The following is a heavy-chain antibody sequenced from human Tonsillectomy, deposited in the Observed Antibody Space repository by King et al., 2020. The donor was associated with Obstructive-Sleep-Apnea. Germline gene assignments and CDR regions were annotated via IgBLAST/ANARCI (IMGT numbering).Heavy chain of an antibody. D-gene: IGHD3-22*01. CDR1: GFTFSSYW. V-gene: IGHV3-7*01. J-gene: IGHJ4*02. CDR2: IKQDGSEK. Sequence: VQLVESGGGLVQPGGSLRLSCAASGFTFSSYWMSWVRQAPGKGLEWVANIKQDGSEKYYVDSVRGRFTISRDNAKNSLYLQMNNLRAEDTAVYYCARIPDYYDSRGYYPVHFVCWGQGTLVTVSS. CDR3: ARIPDYYDSRGYYPVHFVC.